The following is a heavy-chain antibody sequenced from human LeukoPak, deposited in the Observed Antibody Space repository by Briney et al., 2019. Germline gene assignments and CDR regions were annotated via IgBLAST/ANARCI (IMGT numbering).Heavy chain of an antibody. V-gene: IGHV4-34*01. CDR1: GGSFSGYY. CDR2: INHSGST. J-gene: IGHJ5*02. CDR3: ASGIAAAGTWFDP. Sequence: PETLSLSCALYGGSFSGYYWSWIRPPPGKGLEWIGAINHSGSTNYNPSLKSRVTISVDTSKNQFSLKLSSVTAADTAVYYCASGIAAAGTWFDPWGQGTLVTVSS. D-gene: IGHD6-13*01.